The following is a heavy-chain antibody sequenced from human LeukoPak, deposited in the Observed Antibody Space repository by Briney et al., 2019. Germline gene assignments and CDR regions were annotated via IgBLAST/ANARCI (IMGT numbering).Heavy chain of an antibody. D-gene: IGHD4-17*01. CDR1: GFTFSSYA. J-gene: IGHJ3*02. V-gene: IGHV3-64*01. Sequence: GGSLRLSCAASGFTFSSYAMYWVRQAAGKGLEYVSGITTNGGSTFYANSVKGRFTISRDNAKNSLYLQMNSLRAEDTAVYYCASPASGYGDYVAAFDIWGQGTMVTVSS. CDR3: ASPASGYGDYVAAFDI. CDR2: ITTNGGST.